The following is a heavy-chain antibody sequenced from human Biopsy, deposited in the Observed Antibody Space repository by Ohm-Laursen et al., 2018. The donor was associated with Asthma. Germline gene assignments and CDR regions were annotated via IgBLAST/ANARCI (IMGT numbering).Heavy chain of an antibody. D-gene: IGHD3-22*01. CDR3: ARGDSSNWSHYYFDY. V-gene: IGHV3-53*01. J-gene: IGHJ4*02. Sequence: SLRLSCAASGFTFSRHALHWVRQAPGKGLEWVSVIYSGGTSHTADSVRGRFTISRDYSKNTLYLQMHSLRAEDTDVYYCARGDSSNWSHYYFDYWGQGTLVTVSS. CDR2: IYSGGTS. CDR1: GFTFSRHA.